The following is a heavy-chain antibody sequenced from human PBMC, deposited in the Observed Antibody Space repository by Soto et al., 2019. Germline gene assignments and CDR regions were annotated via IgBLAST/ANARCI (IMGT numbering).Heavy chain of an antibody. CDR2: IKSKTDGWTT. D-gene: IGHD6-19*01. Sequence: EVQLVESGGGLVKPGGSLRLSCAASGFTFSNAWMSWVRQAPGKGLEWVGRIKSKTDGWTTDYAAPVKGRFTISRDDSKITLYLQMNSLKTEDTAVYYCTTDSAVAVTRYFDLWGRGTLVTVSS. V-gene: IGHV3-15*01. J-gene: IGHJ2*01. CDR1: GFTFSNAW. CDR3: TTDSAVAVTRYFDL.